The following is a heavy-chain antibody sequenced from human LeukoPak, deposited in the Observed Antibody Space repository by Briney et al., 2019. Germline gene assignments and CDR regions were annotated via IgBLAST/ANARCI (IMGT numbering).Heavy chain of an antibody. CDR2: IRPDGDRT. CDR1: GFTFSTYA. Sequence: PGGSLRLSCAASGFTFSTYAITWVRQGPGKGLEWVSAIRPDGDRTYYANSVRGRFTISRDNSKDTVYLQISGLRVEDTAVYYCAREQSGTRGWYTVDYWGQGPLVTVSS. J-gene: IGHJ4*02. D-gene: IGHD6-19*01. V-gene: IGHV3-23*01. CDR3: AREQSGTRGWYTVDY.